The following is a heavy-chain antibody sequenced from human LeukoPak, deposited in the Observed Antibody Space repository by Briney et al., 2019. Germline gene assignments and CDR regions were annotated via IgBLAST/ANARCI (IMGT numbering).Heavy chain of an antibody. D-gene: IGHD3-16*02. CDR3: AKGLYMITFGGVIVT. CDR2: ISGSGGST. V-gene: IGHV3-23*01. CDR1: GFTFSSYA. Sequence: GGSLRLSCAASGFTFSSYAMSWVRQAPGKGLEWVSAISGSGGSTYYADSVKGRFTISRDNSKNTLYLQMNSLRAEDTAVYYCAKGLYMITFGGVIVTGGQGTLVTVSS. J-gene: IGHJ4*02.